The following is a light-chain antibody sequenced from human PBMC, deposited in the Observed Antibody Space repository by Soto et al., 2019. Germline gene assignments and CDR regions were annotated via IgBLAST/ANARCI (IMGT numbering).Light chain of an antibody. V-gene: IGKV1-5*01. CDR3: QQFNTSPWT. CDR2: DTS. Sequence: IQMTQSPSTLFASVGDRVTITCRASQGMRNWLAWYQQKPGKAPHLLIYDTSTLEPGVPSRFRGSGSGTEFTLTINGLQPDDFATYYCQQFNTSPWTFGQGTKVDIK. J-gene: IGKJ1*01. CDR1: QGMRNW.